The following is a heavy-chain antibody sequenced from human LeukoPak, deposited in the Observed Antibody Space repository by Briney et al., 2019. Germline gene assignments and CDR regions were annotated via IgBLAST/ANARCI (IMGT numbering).Heavy chain of an antibody. CDR1: GFTFSSYS. CDR2: ISSSSSYI. J-gene: IGHJ4*02. D-gene: IGHD3-10*01. Sequence: GGSLRLSCAASGFTFSSYSMNWVRQAPGKGLEWVSSISSSSSYIYYAGSVKGRFTISRDNAKNSLYLQMNSLRAEDTAVYYCASESITMVRGVITDDYWGQGTLVTVSS. V-gene: IGHV3-21*01. CDR3: ASESITMVRGVITDDY.